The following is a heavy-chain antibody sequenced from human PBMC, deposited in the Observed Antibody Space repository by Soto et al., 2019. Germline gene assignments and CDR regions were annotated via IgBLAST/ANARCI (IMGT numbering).Heavy chain of an antibody. D-gene: IGHD3-16*02. CDR1: GGSISSSSYY. Sequence: QLQLQESGPGLVKPSETLSLTCTVSGGSISSSSYYWGWIRQPPGKGLEWIGSIYYSGSTYYNPSLKSRVTISVDTSKNQFALKTSSVTAADTAVYYCAIYQPLSWFDPWGQGTLVTVSS. CDR2: IYYSGST. V-gene: IGHV4-39*01. J-gene: IGHJ5*02. CDR3: AIYQPLSWFDP.